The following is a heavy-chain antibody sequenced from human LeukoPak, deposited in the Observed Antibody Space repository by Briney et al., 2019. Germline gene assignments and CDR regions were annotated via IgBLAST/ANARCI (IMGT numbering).Heavy chain of an antibody. J-gene: IGHJ6*03. CDR3: ARDYPSGSTRRLDYYYMDV. CDR1: GYTFTGYY. V-gene: IGHV1-2*02. CDR2: INPNSGGT. D-gene: IGHD3-9*01. Sequence: ASVKVSCKASGYTFTGYYMHWVRQAPGQGLEWMGWINPNSGGTNYAQKFQGRVTMTRDTSISTAYMELSRLRSDDTAVYYCARDYPSGSTRRLDYYYMDVWGKGTTVTISS.